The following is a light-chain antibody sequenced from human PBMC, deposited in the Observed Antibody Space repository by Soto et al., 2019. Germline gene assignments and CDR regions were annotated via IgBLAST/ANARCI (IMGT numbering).Light chain of an antibody. CDR2: AAS. CDR3: QQSFSPLLT. J-gene: IGKJ4*01. Sequence: DIQMTQSPSSVSASVGCRLTITCRASQTLNNYLTWFQQKPGKAPKVIIYAASTLQSGVPSRFSGSVYGAEFTLTISSLQTEDFATYYCQQSFSPLLTFGGGTKVDIK. V-gene: IGKV1-39*01. CDR1: QTLNNY.